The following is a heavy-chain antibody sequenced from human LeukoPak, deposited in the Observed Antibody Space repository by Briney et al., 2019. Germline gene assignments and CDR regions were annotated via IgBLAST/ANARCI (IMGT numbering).Heavy chain of an antibody. Sequence: SQTLSLICRVSGVSIKSSYWSWVRQPPGEGLEWIGGIHNREGIHYKPSLRSRVTISVDTSKNPISLTLSSVTAPRTAFYITARHGHGTYRSTWYMLWGHGDLLSVSS. J-gene: IGHJ4*01. CDR2: IHNREGI. V-gene: IGHV4-4*07. CDR3: ARHGHGTYRSTWYML. D-gene: IGHD6-13*01. CDR1: GVSIKSSY.